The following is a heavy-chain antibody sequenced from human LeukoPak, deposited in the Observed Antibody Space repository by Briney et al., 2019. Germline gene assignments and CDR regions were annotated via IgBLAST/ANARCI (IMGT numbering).Heavy chain of an antibody. J-gene: IGHJ4*02. D-gene: IGHD3-22*01. CDR1: GVSISSYY. CDR2: IYYSENT. V-gene: IGHV4-59*01. CDR3: AGGNFYDSRGHPYHFHF. Sequence: SETLSLTCTVSGVSISSYYWSWIRQPLGKGLEWIGYIYYSENTNYNSSLKSRVTISEDTSKNQFSLKLTSVTAADTAVYYCAGGNFYDSRGHPYHFHFWGQGTLVSVSS.